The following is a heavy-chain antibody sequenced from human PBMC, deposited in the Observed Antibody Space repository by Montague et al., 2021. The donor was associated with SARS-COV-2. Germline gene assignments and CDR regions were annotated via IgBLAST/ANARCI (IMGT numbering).Heavy chain of an antibody. CDR3: ARGRMNIHMMVVMMTGASNWLDS. V-gene: IGHV4-34*01. J-gene: IGHJ5*01. D-gene: IGHD2-21*01. Sequence: SETLSLTCAVYGGSFSGYDWTWIRQSPGKGLEWVGEINQSGNTKYTPSLKSRVTISVDTSKNQFSLKLSSVTAADTAVYYCARGRMNIHMMVVMMTGASNWLDSWGQGTLVTVSP. CDR1: GGSFSGYD. CDR2: INQSGNT.